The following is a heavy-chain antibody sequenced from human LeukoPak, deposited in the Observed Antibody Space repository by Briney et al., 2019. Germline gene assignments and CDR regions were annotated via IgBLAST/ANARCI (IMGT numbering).Heavy chain of an antibody. J-gene: IGHJ3*02. D-gene: IGHD3-22*01. CDR3: ARGRTPSYYYDSSGYYINKDAFDI. V-gene: IGHV3-21*01. Sequence: GGSLRLSCAASGFTFSSYSMNWVRQAPGKGLEWVSSISSSSSYIYYADSVKGRFTISRDNAKNSLYLQMNSLRAEDTAVYYCARGRTPSYYYDSSGYYINKDAFDIWGQGTMVTVSS. CDR2: ISSSSSYI. CDR1: GFTFSSYS.